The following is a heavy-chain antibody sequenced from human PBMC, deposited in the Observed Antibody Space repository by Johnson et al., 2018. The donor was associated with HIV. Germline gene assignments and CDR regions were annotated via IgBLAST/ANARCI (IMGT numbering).Heavy chain of an antibody. CDR2: IYSGGST. CDR3: ARPHIVVVTAGYAFDI. D-gene: IGHD2-21*02. J-gene: IGHJ3*02. CDR1: GFTVSSNY. V-gene: IGHV3-66*01. Sequence: VQLVESGGGLVQPGGSLRLSCAASGFTVSSNYMSWVRQAPGKGLEWVSVIYSGGSTYYADSVKGRFTISRDNSRNTLYLQMNSLGAEDTAVYYCARPHIVVVTAGYAFDIWGQGTMVIVSS.